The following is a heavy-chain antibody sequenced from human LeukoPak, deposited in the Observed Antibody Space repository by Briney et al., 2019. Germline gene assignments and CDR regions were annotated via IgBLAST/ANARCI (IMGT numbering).Heavy chain of an antibody. Sequence: APVKVSCKATGYTFTGYYMHWVRQAPGQGLEWMGWINPNSGGTNYAQKFQGRVTMTRDTSISTAYMELSRLRSDDTAVYYCARDGADVLYSSSWDPFDYWGQGTLVTVSS. CDR2: INPNSGGT. CDR3: ARDGADVLYSSSWDPFDY. D-gene: IGHD6-13*01. CDR1: GYTFTGYY. V-gene: IGHV1-2*02. J-gene: IGHJ4*02.